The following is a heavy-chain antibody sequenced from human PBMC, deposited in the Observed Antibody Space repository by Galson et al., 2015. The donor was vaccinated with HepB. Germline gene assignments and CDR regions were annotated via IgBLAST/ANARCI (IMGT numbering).Heavy chain of an antibody. D-gene: IGHD3-22*01. Sequence: SVKVSCKASGGTFSSYAISWVRQAPGQGLEWMGRIIPILGIANYAQKFQGRVTITADKSTSTAYMELSSLRSEDTAVYYCARDGGFTYYYDSSGYYSAEYFQHWGQGTLVTVSS. CDR3: ARDGGFTYYYDSSGYYSAEYFQH. CDR1: GGTFSSYA. V-gene: IGHV1-69*04. CDR2: IIPILGIA. J-gene: IGHJ1*01.